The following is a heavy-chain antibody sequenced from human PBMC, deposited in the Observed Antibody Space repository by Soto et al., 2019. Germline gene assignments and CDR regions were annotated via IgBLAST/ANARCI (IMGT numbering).Heavy chain of an antibody. J-gene: IGHJ6*02. CDR2: ISYDGSNK. D-gene: IGHD6-13*01. V-gene: IGHV3-30*18. CDR3: AKDRVAAAGQYYYYYYGMDV. Sequence: PGGSLRLSCAASGFTFSSYGMHWVRQAPGKGLEWVAVISYDGSNKYYADSVKGRFTISRDNSKNTLYLQMNSLRAEDTAVYYCAKDRVAAAGQYYYYYYGMDVWGQGTTVTVSS. CDR1: GFTFSSYG.